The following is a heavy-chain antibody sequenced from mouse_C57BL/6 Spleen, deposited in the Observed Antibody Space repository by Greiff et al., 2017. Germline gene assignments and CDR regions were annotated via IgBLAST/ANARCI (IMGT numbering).Heavy chain of an antibody. J-gene: IGHJ3*01. Sequence: QVTLKECGPGILQPSQTLSLTCSFSGFSLSTFGMGVGRNRQPSGKGLEWLAHIWGDDDKYYNPALKSGLTISKDTSKKQVSPTFANVDTADTATSYCARITPDYSGSSCPFDYWGQGTLVTVSS. CDR1: GFSLSTFGMG. CDR3: ARITPDYSGSSCPFDY. V-gene: IGHV8-8*01. D-gene: IGHD1-1*01. CDR2: IWGDDDK.